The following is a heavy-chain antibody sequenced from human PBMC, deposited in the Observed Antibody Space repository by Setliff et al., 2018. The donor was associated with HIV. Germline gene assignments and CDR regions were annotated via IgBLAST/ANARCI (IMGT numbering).Heavy chain of an antibody. D-gene: IGHD5-18*01. CDR1: GGSFSGYY. V-gene: IGHV4-34*01. CDR3: ARGAIQLWLRSYYYLDV. Sequence: SETLSLTCAVYGGSFSGYYWNWIRQPPGKGLEWIGEITHSGSTNYNPSLKSRVTISVDTSKNQFSLKLSSVTAADTAVYYCARGAIQLWLRSYYYLDVWGKGTTVTVSS. CDR2: ITHSGST. J-gene: IGHJ6*03.